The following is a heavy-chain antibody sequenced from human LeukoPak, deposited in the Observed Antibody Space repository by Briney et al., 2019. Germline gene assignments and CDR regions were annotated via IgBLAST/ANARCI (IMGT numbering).Heavy chain of an antibody. V-gene: IGHV3-21*01. CDR3: ARGHGWSAFDI. CDR2: ISSSSSYI. J-gene: IGHJ3*02. Sequence: PGGSLRLSCSASGFTFSSYWMGWVRQAPGKGLEWVSSISSSSSYIYYADSVKGRFTISRDNAKNSLYLQMNSLRAEDTAVYYCARGHGWSAFDIWGQGTMVTVSS. CDR1: GFTFSSYW. D-gene: IGHD3-10*01.